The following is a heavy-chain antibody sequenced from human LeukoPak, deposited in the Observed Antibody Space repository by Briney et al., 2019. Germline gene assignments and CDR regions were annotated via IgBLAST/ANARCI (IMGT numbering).Heavy chain of an antibody. CDR3: ARWGVLHDYGADDAFDI. CDR1: GYTFTSYD. Sequence: ASVKVSCKASGYTFTSYDINWVRQATGQGLEWMGWMNPNSGNTGYAQKFQGRVTMTRNTSISTAYMELSSLRSEDTAVYYCARWGVLHDYGADDAFDIWGQGTMVTVSS. CDR2: MNPNSGNT. V-gene: IGHV1-8*01. D-gene: IGHD4-17*01. J-gene: IGHJ3*02.